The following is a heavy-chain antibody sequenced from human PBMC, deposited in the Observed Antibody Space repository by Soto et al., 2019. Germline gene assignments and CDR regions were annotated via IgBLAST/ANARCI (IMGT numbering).Heavy chain of an antibody. V-gene: IGHV3-15*07. J-gene: IGHJ6*02. CDR3: TTDWGYCSGGSCYSRYYYGMDV. Sequence: GESLKISCAASGFTFSNAWMNWVRQAPGKGLEWVGRIKSKTDGGTTDYAAPVKGRFTISRDDSKNTLYLQMNSLKTEDTAVYYCTTDWGYCSGGSCYSRYYYGMDVWGQGTTVTVSS. D-gene: IGHD2-15*01. CDR1: GFTFSNAW. CDR2: IKSKTDGGTT.